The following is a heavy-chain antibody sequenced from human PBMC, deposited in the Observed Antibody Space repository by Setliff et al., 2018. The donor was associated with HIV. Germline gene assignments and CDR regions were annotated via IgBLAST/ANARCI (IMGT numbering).Heavy chain of an antibody. J-gene: IGHJ6*02. CDR3: ARHDITLVRGLV. Sequence: SETLSLTCTVSGASITSHYWSWIRQSPGRELEWIGYIYSTGSTNYNPSLQSRVSIPMDASKNKFSLKVTSVTSADTAVYYCARHDITLVRGLVWGQGTTVTVSS. CDR1: GASITSHY. V-gene: IGHV4-59*11. D-gene: IGHD3-10*01. CDR2: IYSTGST.